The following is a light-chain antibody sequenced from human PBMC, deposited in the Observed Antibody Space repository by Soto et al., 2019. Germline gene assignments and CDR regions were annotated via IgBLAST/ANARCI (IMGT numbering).Light chain of an antibody. J-gene: IGKJ3*01. V-gene: IGKV1-39*01. Sequence: DIQMTQSPSSLSASVGDRVTITCRASQSIRRYLNWYQQKPGQAPKLLIYAASSLHSGVPSRFSGSGSGTDFTLTISSRQPEDFATYYCQQSYSTPGFTFGPGTKVDIK. CDR1: QSIRRY. CDR3: QQSYSTPGFT. CDR2: AAS.